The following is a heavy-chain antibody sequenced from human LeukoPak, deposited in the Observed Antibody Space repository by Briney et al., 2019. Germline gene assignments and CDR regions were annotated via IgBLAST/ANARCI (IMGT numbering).Heavy chain of an antibody. Sequence: ASVKVSCKASGYTFTGYYMHWVRQAPGQELEWMGWINPNSGGTNYAQKFQGRVTMTRNTSISTAYMELSSLRSEDTAVYYCARAVPPGYYYYYYMDVWGKGTTVTISS. J-gene: IGHJ6*03. CDR1: GYTFTGYY. CDR3: ARAVPPGYYYYYYMDV. V-gene: IGHV1-2*02. CDR2: INPNSGGT.